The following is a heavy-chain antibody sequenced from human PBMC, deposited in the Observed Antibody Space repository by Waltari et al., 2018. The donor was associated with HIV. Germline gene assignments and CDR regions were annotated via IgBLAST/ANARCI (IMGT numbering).Heavy chain of an antibody. V-gene: IGHV3-7*01. Sequence: EVQLVESGGGLVRPGGSLRLSCAASGFSFSTSRRSWVRQAPGKGLEWVANVSPDGRDKFYVDSVKGRFTISRDNARSSLFLQMNSLRAADTAVYYCARYANLENWGQGTRVTVSS. J-gene: IGHJ4*02. CDR1: GFSFSTSR. CDR3: ARYANLEN. D-gene: IGHD2-2*01. CDR2: VSPDGRDK.